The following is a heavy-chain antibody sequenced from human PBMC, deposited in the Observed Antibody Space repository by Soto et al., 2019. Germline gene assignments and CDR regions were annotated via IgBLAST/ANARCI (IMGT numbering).Heavy chain of an antibody. CDR1: GFTFSSYA. CDR3: ANLSGTKGDSSSWSDY. D-gene: IGHD6-13*01. J-gene: IGHJ4*02. V-gene: IGHV3-23*01. Sequence: GGSLRLSCAASGFTFSSYAMSWVRQAPGKGLEWVSAISGSGGSTYYADSVKGRFTISRDNSKNTLYLQMNSLRAEDTAVYYCANLSGTKGDSSSWSDYWGQGTLVTVSS. CDR2: ISGSGGST.